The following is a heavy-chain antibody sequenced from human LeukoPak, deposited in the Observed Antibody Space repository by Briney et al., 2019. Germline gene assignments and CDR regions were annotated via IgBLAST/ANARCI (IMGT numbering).Heavy chain of an antibody. CDR1: GFTFSSYS. CDR2: ISSSSSTI. J-gene: IGHJ6*03. V-gene: IGHV3-48*01. Sequence: GGSLRLSCAASGFTFSSYSMNWVRQAPGKGLEWVSYISSSSSTIYYADSVKGQFTISRDNAKNSLYLQMNSLRAEDTAVYYCARVTYDFWSSPTYYMDVWGKGTTVTVSS. CDR3: ARVTYDFWSSPTYYMDV. D-gene: IGHD3-3*01.